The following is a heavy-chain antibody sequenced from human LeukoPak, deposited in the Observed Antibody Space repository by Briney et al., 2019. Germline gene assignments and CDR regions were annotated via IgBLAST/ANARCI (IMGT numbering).Heavy chain of an antibody. D-gene: IGHD5-12*01. J-gene: IGHJ4*02. CDR3: ARPGYSGYYFDY. CDR1: GGSISSYY. V-gene: IGHV4-59*05. Sequence: PSETLSLTCTVSGGSISSYYWSWIRQPPGKGLEWIGSIYYSGSTYYNPSLKSRVTISVDTSKNQFSLKLSSVTAADTAVYYCARPGYSGYYFDYWGQGTLVTVSS. CDR2: IYYSGST.